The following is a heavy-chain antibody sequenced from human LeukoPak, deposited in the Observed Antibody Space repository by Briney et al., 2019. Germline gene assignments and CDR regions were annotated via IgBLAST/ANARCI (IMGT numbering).Heavy chain of an antibody. CDR1: GYTFVNYW. V-gene: IGHV5-51*01. J-gene: IGHJ5*02. CDR2: IHPGDSET. D-gene: IGHD1-26*01. Sequence: GESLKISCKGSGYTFVNYWIGWVRQMPGKGLECMAMIHPGDSETRYSPSFQGQVTLSADKSMSTAYLRWSSLKASDTAMYYCARLGPYTGSRRGSDTWGQGTLVTVSS. CDR3: ARLGPYTGSRRGSDT.